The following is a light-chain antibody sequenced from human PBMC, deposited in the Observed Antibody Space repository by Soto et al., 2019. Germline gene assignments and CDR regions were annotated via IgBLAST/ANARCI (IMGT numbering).Light chain of an antibody. Sequence: EIVLTQSPGTLSLSPGERATLSCRASQSVSSRFLAWYQQKPGQAPKVLIYGASTRATGIPDRFSGSGSGTDFTLTISRLEPKDFAVYYCQQYESSRTFGQGTKVEMK. CDR3: QQYESSRT. CDR1: QSVSSRF. CDR2: GAS. J-gene: IGKJ1*01. V-gene: IGKV3-20*01.